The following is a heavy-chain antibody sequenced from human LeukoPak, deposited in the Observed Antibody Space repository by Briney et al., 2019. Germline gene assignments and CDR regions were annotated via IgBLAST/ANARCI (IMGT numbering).Heavy chain of an antibody. Sequence: SGPTPVKPTQTLTLTCAFSGFSLSTSGVGVGWIRQPPGKALEWLALIYWNDDDRYSPSLKSRVTITKDTSKNQVVLTMTNMDPVDTATYYCALRRNSGGYGAWGQGIPVAVSS. CDR3: ALRRNSGGYGA. D-gene: IGHD2-15*01. V-gene: IGHV2-5*01. J-gene: IGHJ5*02. CDR1: GFSLSTSGVG. CDR2: IYWNDDD.